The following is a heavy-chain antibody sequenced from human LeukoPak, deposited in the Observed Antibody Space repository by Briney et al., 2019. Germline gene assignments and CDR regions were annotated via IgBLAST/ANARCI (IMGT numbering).Heavy chain of an antibody. J-gene: IGHJ5*02. CDR3: ARRAGYCSSTSCYKGGWFDP. CDR2: IYYSGST. Sequence: PSETLSLTCTVSGGSISSSSYYWGWIRHPPGKGLEWIGSIYYSGSTYYNPSLKSRVTISVDTSKNQFSLKLSSVTAADTAVYYCARRAGYCSSTSCYKGGWFDPWGQGTLVTVSS. V-gene: IGHV4-39*01. CDR1: GGSISSSSYY. D-gene: IGHD2-2*02.